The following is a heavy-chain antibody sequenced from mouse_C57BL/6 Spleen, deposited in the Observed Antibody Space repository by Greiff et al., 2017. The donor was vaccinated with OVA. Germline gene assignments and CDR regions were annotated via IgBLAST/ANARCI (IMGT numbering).Heavy chain of an antibody. CDR2: INPNYGTT. CDR1: GYSFTDYN. CDR3: ASFSWCAY. V-gene: IGHV1-39*01. J-gene: IGHJ3*01. Sequence: VQLKESGPGLVKPGASVKISCKASGYSFTDYNMNWVKQSNGKSLEWIGVINPNYGTTSYNQKFKGKATLTVDQSSSTAYMQLNSLTSEDAAVVYWASFSWCAYWGQGTLVTVSA.